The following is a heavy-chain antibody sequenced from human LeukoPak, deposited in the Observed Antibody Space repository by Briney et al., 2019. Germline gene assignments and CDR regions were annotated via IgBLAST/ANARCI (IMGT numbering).Heavy chain of an antibody. J-gene: IGHJ5*02. Sequence: GVSVRLSCAASGFTFSSYGMHWVRQAPGKEREGVTFIRYDGRNKFYAVYVKGRFTISRDNSKNTLHLQMNSRRAEDTAVYYCAKTQVRFGELPYNWFDPWGQGTLVTVSS. CDR1: GFTFSSYG. D-gene: IGHD3-10*01. V-gene: IGHV3-30*02. CDR3: AKTQVRFGELPYNWFDP. CDR2: IRYDGRNK.